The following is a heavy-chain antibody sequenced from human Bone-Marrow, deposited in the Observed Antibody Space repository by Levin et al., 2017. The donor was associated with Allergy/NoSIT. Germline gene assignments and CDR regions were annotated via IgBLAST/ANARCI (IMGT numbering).Heavy chain of an antibody. J-gene: IGHJ6*02. CDR3: ANSIFSSSWYGAGMDV. Sequence: PSETLSLICTVSDISIKTYYWSWIRQSPGKGLEWIGYFDDTGTSDYNPSLRSRATISIDTTNNRFSLKLTSVTGADTAAYYSANSIFSSSWYGAGMDVWGQGATVIVSS. CDR1: DISIKTYY. V-gene: IGHV4-59*01. D-gene: IGHD6-13*01. CDR2: FDDTGTS.